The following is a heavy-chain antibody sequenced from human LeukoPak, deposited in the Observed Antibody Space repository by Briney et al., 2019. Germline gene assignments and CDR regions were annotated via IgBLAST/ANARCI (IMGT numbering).Heavy chain of an antibody. Sequence: PSETLSLTCTVSGGSISSYYWSWIRQPPGKGLEWIGYIYYSGSTNYNPSLKSRVTISVDTSKNQFSLKLSSVTAADTAVYYCARVGYSSSWYPSPFDYWGRETLVTVSS. CDR3: ARVGYSSSWYPSPFDY. CDR1: GGSISSYY. J-gene: IGHJ4*02. V-gene: IGHV4-59*01. D-gene: IGHD6-13*01. CDR2: IYYSGST.